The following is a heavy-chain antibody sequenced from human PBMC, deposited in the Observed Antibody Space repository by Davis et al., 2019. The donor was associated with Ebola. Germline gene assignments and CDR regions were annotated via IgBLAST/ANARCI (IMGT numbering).Heavy chain of an antibody. V-gene: IGHV1-69*13. Sequence: SVKVSCKASGYTFTSYAISWVRQAPGQGLEWMGGIIPIFGTANYAQKFQGRVTITADESTSTAYMELSSLRSEDTAVYYCARSAGYSSSPDYWGQGTLVTVSS. J-gene: IGHJ4*02. CDR3: ARSAGYSSSPDY. D-gene: IGHD6-13*01. CDR2: IIPIFGTA. CDR1: GYTFTSYA.